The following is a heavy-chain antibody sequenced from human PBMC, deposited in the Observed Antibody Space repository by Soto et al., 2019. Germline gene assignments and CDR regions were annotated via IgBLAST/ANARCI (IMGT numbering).Heavy chain of an antibody. J-gene: IGHJ4*02. D-gene: IGHD4-17*01. CDR3: TRVGGYYGDYPNFDY. Sequence: KPSETLSLTCTVSGSSISPYYWSWIRQPPGKGLQWIGYIYYTGSTKYNPSLKSRVTLSLGTSRNQLPLKLSSVTAADTAVYYCTRVGGYYGDYPNFDYWGPGTLVTVSS. CDR2: IYYTGST. V-gene: IGHV4-59*01. CDR1: GSSISPYY.